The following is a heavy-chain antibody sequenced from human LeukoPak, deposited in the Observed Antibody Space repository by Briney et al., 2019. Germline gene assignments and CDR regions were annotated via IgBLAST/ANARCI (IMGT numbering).Heavy chain of an antibody. CDR1: GFTFNDYA. CDR3: AKGRSPTDNRGGYFDY. J-gene: IGHJ4*02. D-gene: IGHD1-14*01. V-gene: IGHV3-9*01. Sequence: GRSLRLSCAASGFTFNDYAMHWVRQAPGKGLEWVSGISWNSGSINYADSVKGRFTISRDNAKNSLYLQMNSLRTEDTALYYCAKGRSPTDNRGGYFDYWGQGTLVTVSS. CDR2: ISWNSGSI.